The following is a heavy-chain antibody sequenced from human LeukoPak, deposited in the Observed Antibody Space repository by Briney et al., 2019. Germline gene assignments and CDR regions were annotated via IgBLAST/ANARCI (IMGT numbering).Heavy chain of an antibody. Sequence: SETLSLTCTVSGGSVSSSGHFWNWVRQTPGKGLEWIGYTHDHGSTYYNPSLKSRVTISVDTSKNQFSLKLSSVTAADTAVYYCARVRGIRFLEWLSFDYWGQGTLVTVSS. CDR3: ARVRGIRFLEWLSFDY. J-gene: IGHJ4*02. CDR2: THDHGST. D-gene: IGHD3-3*01. CDR1: GGSVSSSGHF. V-gene: IGHV4-30-4*07.